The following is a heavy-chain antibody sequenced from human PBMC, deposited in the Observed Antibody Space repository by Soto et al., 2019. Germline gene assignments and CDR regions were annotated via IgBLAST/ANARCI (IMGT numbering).Heavy chain of an antibody. CDR2: IYYSGST. J-gene: IGHJ4*02. CDR1: GGTISSSSYY. CDR3: ARHGMDYNDSSGYYYSPYYFDY. Sequence: QLQLQESGPGLVKPSETLSLTCTVSGGTISSSSYYWGWIRQPPGKGLEWIGNIYYSGSTYYNPSLKSRGTISVYTSKNQFSLKLSSLTAADTAVYYCARHGMDYNDSSGYYYSPYYFDYWGQGTLVTVSS. V-gene: IGHV4-39*01. D-gene: IGHD3-22*01.